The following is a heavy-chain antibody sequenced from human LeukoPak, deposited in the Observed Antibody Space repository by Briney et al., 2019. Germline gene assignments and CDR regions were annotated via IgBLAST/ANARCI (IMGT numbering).Heavy chain of an antibody. CDR3: ARGATVFGVAGNWFDP. CDR2: INSDGSST. J-gene: IGHJ5*02. Sequence: PGGSLRLSCAASGFTFSSYWMHWVRQAPGKGLVWVSRINSDGSSTSYADSVKDRFTISRDNAKNTLYLQMNSLRAEDTAVYYWARGATVFGVAGNWFDPWGQGTLVTVSS. CDR1: GFTFSSYW. V-gene: IGHV3-74*01. D-gene: IGHD3-3*01.